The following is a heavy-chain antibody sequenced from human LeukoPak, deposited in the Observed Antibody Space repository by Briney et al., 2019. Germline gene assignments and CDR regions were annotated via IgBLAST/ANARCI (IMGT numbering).Heavy chain of an antibody. V-gene: IGHV3-48*03. CDR3: AATYYYDGSGDY. CDR1: GFTFSTYE. Sequence: GGSPRLSCAASGFTFSTYEMNWVRQAPGKGLEWVSYISSTGSNIYYADSVKGRFTISRDNAKNSLYLLMNSLRTEDTAVYYCAATYYYDGSGDYWGQGTLVTVSS. J-gene: IGHJ4*02. D-gene: IGHD3-22*01. CDR2: ISSTGSNI.